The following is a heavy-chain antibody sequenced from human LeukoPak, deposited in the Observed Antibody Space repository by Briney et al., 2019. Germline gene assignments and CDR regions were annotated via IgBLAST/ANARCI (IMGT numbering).Heavy chain of an antibody. J-gene: IGHJ6*03. CDR3: ARGVSIGIWSDMDV. V-gene: IGHV3-21*01. CDR2: ISSSSNYI. Sequence: GGSLRLSCAASGFTFSSYSMNWVRQAPGKGLEWVSSISSSSNYIYYADSVKGRFTISRDDAKNSLYLQMNSLRAEVTAVYYCARGVSIGIWSDMDVWGKGTTVTVSS. D-gene: IGHD3-3*01. CDR1: GFTFSSYS.